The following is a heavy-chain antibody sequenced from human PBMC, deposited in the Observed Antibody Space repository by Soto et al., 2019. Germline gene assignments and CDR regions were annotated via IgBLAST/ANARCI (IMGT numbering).Heavy chain of an antibody. CDR2: ISYDGSNK. CDR3: ARDQQWLTRDPDP. V-gene: IGHV3-30-3*01. J-gene: IGHJ5*02. CDR1: GFTFSSYA. Sequence: GGSLRLSCAASGFTFSSYAMHWVRQAPGKGLEWVAVISYDGSNKYYADSVKGRFTISRDNAKNSLYLQMNSLRAEDTAVYYCARDQQWLTRDPDPWGQGTLVTVSS. D-gene: IGHD6-19*01.